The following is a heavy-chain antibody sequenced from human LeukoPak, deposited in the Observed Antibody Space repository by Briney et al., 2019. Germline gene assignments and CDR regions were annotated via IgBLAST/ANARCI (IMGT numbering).Heavy chain of an antibody. J-gene: IGHJ4*02. V-gene: IGHV1-69*13. CDR3: ARGRDGYILGDYFDY. CDR2: IIPIFGTA. D-gene: IGHD5-24*01. Sequence: ASVKVSCKASGYTFTSYAISWVRQAPGQGLEWMGGIIPIFGTANYAQKFQGRVTITADESTSTAYMELSSLRSEDTAVYYCARGRDGYILGDYFDYWGQGTLVTVSS. CDR1: GYTFTSYA.